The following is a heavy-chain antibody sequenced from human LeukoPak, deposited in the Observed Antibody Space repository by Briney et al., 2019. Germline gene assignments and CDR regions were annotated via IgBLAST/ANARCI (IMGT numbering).Heavy chain of an antibody. V-gene: IGHV3-30*18. CDR2: ISYDGSNK. Sequence: GGSLRLSCAASGFTFSNYGMHWVRQAPGKGLEGVAVISYDGSNKYYADSVKGRLRISRANSKNKLYLQMNSLTVADTAVYYCAKGRTAMVLGPFDYWGQGNMVTVSS. J-gene: IGHJ4*02. CDR3: AKGRTAMVLGPFDY. CDR1: GFTFSNYG. D-gene: IGHD5-18*01.